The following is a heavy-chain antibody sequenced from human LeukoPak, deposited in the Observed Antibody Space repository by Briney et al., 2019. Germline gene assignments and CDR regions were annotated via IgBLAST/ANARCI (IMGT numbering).Heavy chain of an antibody. CDR3: AVPRHHYYDSSGYYED. V-gene: IGHV1-24*01. CDR1: GYTLTELS. Sequence: GASVKVSCKVSGYTLTELSMHWVRQAPGKGLEWMGGFDPEDGETIYAQKFQGRVTMTEDTSTDTAYMELSSLRSEDTAVYYCAVPRHHYYDSSGYYEDWGQGTLVTVSS. D-gene: IGHD3-22*01. CDR2: FDPEDGET. J-gene: IGHJ4*02.